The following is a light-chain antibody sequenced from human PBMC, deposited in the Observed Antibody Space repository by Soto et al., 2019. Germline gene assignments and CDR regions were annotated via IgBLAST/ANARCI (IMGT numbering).Light chain of an antibody. J-gene: IGLJ2*01. V-gene: IGLV2-14*03. CDR3: SSYTRTRTVV. CDR1: SSDIGAYGY. CDR2: DVI. Sequence: QSALTQPASVSGSPGQSITISCTGTSSDIGAYGYVSWYQHFPGKAPKLIIYDVINRTSGVPHRFSGSKSGNTASLTISGLQAEDEADYYCSSYTRTRTVVFGGGTQLTVL.